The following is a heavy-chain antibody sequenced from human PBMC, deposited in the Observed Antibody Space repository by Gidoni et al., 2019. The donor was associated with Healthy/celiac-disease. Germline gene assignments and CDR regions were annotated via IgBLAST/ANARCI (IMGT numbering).Heavy chain of an antibody. CDR2: INHSGST. CDR1: GGSFSGYY. V-gene: IGHV4-34*01. CDR3: ARGPYRYYFDY. J-gene: IGHJ4*02. Sequence: QVQLPQWGAGLLKPSETLSPTCSVYGGSFSGYYWSWIRQPPGKGREGIGKINHSGSTNYNPSVKSRVTISVDTSKNQFSLKLRSVTAADTAVYYCARGPYRYYFDYWGQGTLVTVSS.